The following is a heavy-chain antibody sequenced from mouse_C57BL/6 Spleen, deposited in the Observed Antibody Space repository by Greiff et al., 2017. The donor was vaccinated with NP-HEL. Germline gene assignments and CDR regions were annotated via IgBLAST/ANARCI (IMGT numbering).Heavy chain of an antibody. CDR2: ITSAGGST. CDR1: EYEFPSHY. D-gene: IGHD1-1*01. CDR3: ARKYYGSSYDWYVDV. V-gene: IGHV5-2*01. Sequence: EVQRVESGGGLVHPGESLKLSCESNEYEFPSHYMSWVRKTPEKRLEFVAAITSAGGSTYYPDTMARRFIISRDNTKKTLYLQMSSLRSEDTALYYCARKYYGSSYDWYVDVWGTGTTVTVSS. J-gene: IGHJ1*03.